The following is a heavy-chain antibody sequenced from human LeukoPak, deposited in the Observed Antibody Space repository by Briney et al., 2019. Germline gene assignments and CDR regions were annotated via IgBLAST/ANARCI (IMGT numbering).Heavy chain of an antibody. D-gene: IGHD5-12*01. J-gene: IGHJ4*02. CDR1: GGSISTYY. Sequence: PSETLSLTCTLSGGSISTYYWSWIRQPPGKGLEWIGYIYHSGSTNYNPSLKSRDTISVDTSKSQFSLKLSSVTAADTAVYYCARGGGYASPIGYWGQGALVTVSS. CDR3: ARGGGYASPIGY. V-gene: IGHV4-59*01. CDR2: IYHSGST.